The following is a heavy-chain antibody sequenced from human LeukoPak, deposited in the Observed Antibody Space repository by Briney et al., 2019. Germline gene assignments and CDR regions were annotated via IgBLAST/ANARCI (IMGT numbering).Heavy chain of an antibody. CDR1: GGSVRSDSYY. Sequence: SETLSLTCTVSGGSVRSDSYYWSWIRQPPGKGLEWIGYVYYSGSTNYNPSLKSRVTISVDTSKNQFSLKLSSVTAADTAVYYCAGGDCSSTSCSFDYWGQGTLVTVSS. D-gene: IGHD2-2*01. V-gene: IGHV4-61*01. J-gene: IGHJ4*02. CDR3: AGGDCSSTSCSFDY. CDR2: VYYSGST.